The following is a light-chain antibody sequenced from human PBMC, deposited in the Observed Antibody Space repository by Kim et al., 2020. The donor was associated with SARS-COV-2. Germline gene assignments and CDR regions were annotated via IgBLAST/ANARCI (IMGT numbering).Light chain of an antibody. CDR1: SGSVSTNSA. CDR2: STN. V-gene: IGLV8-61*01. J-gene: IGLJ3*02. CDR3: VLYMGSGIWV. Sequence: GRTVTLTCGLRSGSVSTNSAPSWYQQTPGQAPRTLIYSTNTRSSGVPDRFSGSILGNKAALTITGAQADDESDYYCVLYMGSGIWVFGGGTQLTVL.